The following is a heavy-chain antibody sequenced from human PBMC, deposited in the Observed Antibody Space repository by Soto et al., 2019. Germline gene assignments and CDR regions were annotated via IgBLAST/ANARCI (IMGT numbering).Heavy chain of an antibody. CDR1: GYTFTSTW. CDR3: ARDRSHSSAYWGLDY. CDR2: INPYGGAA. J-gene: IGHJ4*02. D-gene: IGHD3-22*01. V-gene: IGHV1-46*01. Sequence: QVQLVQSGAEVKKPGASVKVSCKASGYTFTSTWMHWVRQAPGQGLEWMGIINPYGGAATYAEKFQGRVPMTRDTSTATDYMELSSLRSEDTAMYYCARDRSHSSAYWGLDYWGQGTQVTVSS.